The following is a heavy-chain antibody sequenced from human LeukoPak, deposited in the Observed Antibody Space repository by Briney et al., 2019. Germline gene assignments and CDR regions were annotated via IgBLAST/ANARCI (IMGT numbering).Heavy chain of an antibody. J-gene: IGHJ4*02. CDR1: GFTFSDYY. CDR2: ISSSGSTI. CDR3: ARDPMAPRGYFDY. Sequence: GGSLRLSCAASGFTFSDYYMSWIRQAPGKGLEWVSYISSSGSTIYYADSVKGRFTISRDNAKNSLYLQMSSLRAEDTAVYYCARDPMAPRGYFDYWGQGTLVTVSS. V-gene: IGHV3-11*01. D-gene: IGHD3-10*01.